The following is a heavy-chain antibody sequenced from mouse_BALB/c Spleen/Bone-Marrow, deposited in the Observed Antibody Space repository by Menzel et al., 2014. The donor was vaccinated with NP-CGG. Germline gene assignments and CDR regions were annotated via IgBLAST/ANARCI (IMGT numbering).Heavy chain of an antibody. Sequence: EVQLVESGGGLVQPGGSLKISCAASGFTFSSYIMSWVRQTPEKRLEWVAYISKGGGSTYYPDTVKGRFTISRGNAKSTLYLQMISLKSEDTAMYYCARQGVYYGKTYYAMDYWGQGTSVTVSS. D-gene: IGHD2-1*01. J-gene: IGHJ4*01. CDR3: ARQGVYYGKTYYAMDY. CDR2: ISKGGGST. CDR1: GFTFSSYI. V-gene: IGHV5-12-2*01.